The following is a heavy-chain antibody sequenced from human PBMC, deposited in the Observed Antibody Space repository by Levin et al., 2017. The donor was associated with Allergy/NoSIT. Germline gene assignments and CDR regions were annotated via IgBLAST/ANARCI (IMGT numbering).Heavy chain of an antibody. D-gene: IGHD6-19*01. V-gene: IGHV3-11*01. J-gene: IGHJ4*02. CDR1: GFTFSDYY. CDR2: ISSSGSTI. Sequence: GGSLRLSCAASGFTFSDYYMSWIRQAPGKGLEWVSYISSSGSTIYYADSVKGRFTISRDNAKNSLYLQMNSLRAEDTAVYYCARGRVSGSGWYRTYYFDYWGQGTLVTVSS. CDR3: ARGRVSGSGWYRTYYFDY.